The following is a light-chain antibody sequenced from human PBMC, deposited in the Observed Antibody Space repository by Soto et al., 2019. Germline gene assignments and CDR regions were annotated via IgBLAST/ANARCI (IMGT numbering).Light chain of an antibody. J-gene: IGKJ5*01. CDR1: QVMSTS. Sequence: DIQLTQAPSFLSPSIGESPTITCPASQVMSTSLAWYQAKPGKXHHXXIYAASTLESGVPSRFSGSGSGTEFSITITSLQPEDFATYYCQQLLNSPITFGQGTRLEIK. CDR3: QQLLNSPIT. V-gene: IGKV1-9*01. CDR2: AAS.